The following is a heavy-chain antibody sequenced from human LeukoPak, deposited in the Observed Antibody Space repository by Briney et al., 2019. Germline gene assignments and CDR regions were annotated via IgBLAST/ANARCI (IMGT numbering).Heavy chain of an antibody. Sequence: GGSLRLSCAASGFTFSSYTMNWVRQAPGKGLEWVSSITRSSSYVYYADSVKGRFTISRDNAKDSLFLQMNSQRAEDTAVYFCARDGRNWKFDYWGQGALVTVSS. V-gene: IGHV3-21*01. J-gene: IGHJ4*02. CDR2: ITRSSSYV. CDR1: GFTFSSYT. D-gene: IGHD1-1*01. CDR3: ARDGRNWKFDY.